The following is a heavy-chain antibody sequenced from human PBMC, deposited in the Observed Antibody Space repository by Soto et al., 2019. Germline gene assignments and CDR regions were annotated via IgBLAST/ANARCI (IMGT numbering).Heavy chain of an antibody. J-gene: IGHJ4*02. CDR1: GFTFSNVW. D-gene: IGHD6-19*01. Sequence: EVQLVESGGGLVKPGGSLRLSCAASGFTFSNVWMNWVRQAPGKGLEWVGRIKSKTDGGTTDYAAPVKGRFTISRDDSTYTLYLQMNSLTTQDTAVYYCTPLAMKDSSGWYEFSDWGQGTLVTVSS. CDR3: TPLAMKDSSGWYEFSD. V-gene: IGHV3-15*07. CDR2: IKSKTDGGTT.